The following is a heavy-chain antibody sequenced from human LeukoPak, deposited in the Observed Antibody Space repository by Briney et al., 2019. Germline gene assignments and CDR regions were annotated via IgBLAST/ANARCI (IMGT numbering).Heavy chain of an antibody. J-gene: IGHJ4*02. CDR1: GYTFTSYD. CDR2: MNPNSGNT. CDR3: ASVDSSGYYYYY. D-gene: IGHD3-22*01. Sequence: ASVKVSCKASGYTFTSYDINWVRQATGQGLEWMGWMNPNSGNTGYAQKFQGRVTMTRNTSISTAYMELGSLRSEDTAVYYCASVDSSGYYYYYWGQGTLVTVSS. V-gene: IGHV1-8*01.